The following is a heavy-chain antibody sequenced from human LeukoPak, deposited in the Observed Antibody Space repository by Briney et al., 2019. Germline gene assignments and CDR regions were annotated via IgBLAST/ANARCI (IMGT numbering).Heavy chain of an antibody. CDR2: IRYDGSNK. CDR1: GFTFSSYG. V-gene: IGHV3-30*02. D-gene: IGHD3/OR15-3a*01. Sequence: GGSLRLSCAASGFTFSSYGMHWVRQAPGKGLEWVAFIRYDGSNKYYADSVKGRFTISRDNSKNTLYLQMNSLRAEDTAVYYCAKDWTLTRERYFDYWGQGTLVTVSS. J-gene: IGHJ4*02. CDR3: AKDWTLTRERYFDY.